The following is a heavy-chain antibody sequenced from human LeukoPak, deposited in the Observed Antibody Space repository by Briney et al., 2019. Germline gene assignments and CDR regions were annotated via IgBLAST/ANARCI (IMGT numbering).Heavy chain of an antibody. J-gene: IGHJ6*02. CDR3: ARRVITIFGVVSYYYYYGMDV. D-gene: IGHD3-3*01. CDR1: GATFSSYA. CDR2: IIPIFGTA. Sequence: SVKVSCKASGATFSSYAISWVRQAPGQGLEWMGGIIPIFGTANYAQKFQGRVTITADESTSTAYMELSSLRSEDTAVYYCARRVITIFGVVSYYYYYGMDVWGQGTTVTVSS. V-gene: IGHV1-69*13.